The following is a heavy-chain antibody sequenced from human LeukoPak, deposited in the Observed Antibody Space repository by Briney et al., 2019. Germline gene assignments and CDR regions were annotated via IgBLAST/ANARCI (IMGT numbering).Heavy chain of an antibody. CDR2: ISFDGKDK. D-gene: IGHD1-26*01. CDR3: ARVREARERYRPFDY. V-gene: IGHV3-30*04. J-gene: IGHJ4*02. CDR1: GFTFNSYT. Sequence: GGSLRLSCAVSGFTFNSYTIHWVRQAPGKGLEGVAVISFDGKDKYYTDSLKGRLTISRDNSENTVYLQMDSLKFEDTAVYYCARVREARERYRPFDYWGQGTPVTVSP.